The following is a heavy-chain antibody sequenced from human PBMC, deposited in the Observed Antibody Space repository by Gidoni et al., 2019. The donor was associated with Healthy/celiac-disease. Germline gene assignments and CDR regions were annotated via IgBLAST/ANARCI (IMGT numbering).Heavy chain of an antibody. CDR2: ISGSGGST. Sequence: EVQLLESGGGLVQPGGSLRLSCAASGFPFSSYAMSWVRQDPGKGLGWVSAISGSGGSTYYADSVKGRFTISRDNSKNTLYLQMNSLRAEDTAVYYCAKLITGTTGGFGYWGQGTLVTVSS. V-gene: IGHV3-23*01. CDR3: AKLITGTTGGFGY. D-gene: IGHD1-20*01. J-gene: IGHJ4*02. CDR1: GFPFSSYA.